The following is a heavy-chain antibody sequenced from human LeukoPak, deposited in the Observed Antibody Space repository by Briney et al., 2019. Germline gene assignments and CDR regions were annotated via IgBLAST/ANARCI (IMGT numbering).Heavy chain of an antibody. J-gene: IGHJ4*02. CDR3: AKEGPGVYFDY. Sequence: GGSLRLSCAASGFXFSSYGIHWVRQAPGKGLEWVAVISYDGSNKYYADSVKGRFTISRDNSKNTLYLQMNSLRAEDTAVYYCAKEGPGVYFDYWGQGTLVTVSS. V-gene: IGHV3-30*18. D-gene: IGHD3-10*01. CDR2: ISYDGSNK. CDR1: GFXFSSYG.